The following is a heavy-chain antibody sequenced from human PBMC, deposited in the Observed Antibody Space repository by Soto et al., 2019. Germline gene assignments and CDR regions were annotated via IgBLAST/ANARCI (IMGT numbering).Heavy chain of an antibody. V-gene: IGHV3-23*01. D-gene: IGHD2-2*01. J-gene: IGHJ6*02. CDR1: GFTFSSYA. Sequence: GGSLRLSCAASGFTFSSYAMSWVRQAPGKGPEWVSAISGSGGSTYYADSVKGRFTISRDNSKNTLYLQMNSLRAEDTAVYYCAKDQGVRSAIVVVPAAKGGMDVWGQGTTVTVSS. CDR3: AKDQGVRSAIVVVPAAKGGMDV. CDR2: ISGSGGST.